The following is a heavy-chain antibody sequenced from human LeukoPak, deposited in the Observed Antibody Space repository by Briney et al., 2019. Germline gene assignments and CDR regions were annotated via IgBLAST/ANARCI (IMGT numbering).Heavy chain of an antibody. J-gene: IGHJ3*02. D-gene: IGHD4-17*01. CDR2: IIPIFGAA. CDR3: ASYGGVI. Sequence: SVKLSCKASGDTFNSYAISWVPQAPRKGVEWMGGIIPIFGAADYVQTPQGRDTTTTDESPNTAHMEQDTLSSQDTAVCYCASYGGVISGQGKMVTVSS. CDR1: GDTFNSYA. V-gene: IGHV1-69*05.